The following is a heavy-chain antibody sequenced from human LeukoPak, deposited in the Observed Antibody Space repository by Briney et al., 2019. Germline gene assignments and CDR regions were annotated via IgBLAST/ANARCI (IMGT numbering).Heavy chain of an antibody. Sequence: PGGSLRLSCAASGFTFSSYWMHWVCQAPGKGLVWVSRINFDGSSTTYADSVKGRFTISRDNSKNTLYLQMNSLRAEDTAVYYCAKIGNWKGYYFDYWGQGTLVTVSS. D-gene: IGHD1-1*01. J-gene: IGHJ4*02. CDR1: GFTFSSYW. CDR2: INFDGSST. CDR3: AKIGNWKGYYFDY. V-gene: IGHV3-74*01.